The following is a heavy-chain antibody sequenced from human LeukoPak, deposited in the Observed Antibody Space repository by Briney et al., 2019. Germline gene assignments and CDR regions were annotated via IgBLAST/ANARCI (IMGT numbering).Heavy chain of an antibody. J-gene: IGHJ4*01. CDR1: GDSISNYY. Sequence: SETLSLTCTVSGDSISNYYWSWIRQPPGKGLEWIGYIYYSGSTNYNPSLKSRVTISVDTSKNLFSLKLSSVTAADTAVYYCAREVVAAPGTVDYWGQGTLVTVSS. CDR2: IYYSGST. D-gene: IGHD6-13*01. V-gene: IGHV4-59*01. CDR3: AREVVAAPGTVDY.